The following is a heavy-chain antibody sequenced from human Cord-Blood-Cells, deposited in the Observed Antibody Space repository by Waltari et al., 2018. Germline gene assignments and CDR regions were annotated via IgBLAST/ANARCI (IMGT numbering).Heavy chain of an antibody. V-gene: IGHV3-21*01. CDR3: ARDLPGEGWYFDL. D-gene: IGHD1-1*01. J-gene: IGHJ2*01. CDR1: GFTFSSYS. CDR2: IRSSSSYI. Sequence: EVQLVESGGGLVKPGGSLRLSCAASGFTFSSYSMNWVRQAPGKGLEWVSSIRSSSSYIYYADSVKGRFTISRDNAKNSLYLQMNSLRAEDTAVYYCARDLPGEGWYFDLWGRGTLVTVSS.